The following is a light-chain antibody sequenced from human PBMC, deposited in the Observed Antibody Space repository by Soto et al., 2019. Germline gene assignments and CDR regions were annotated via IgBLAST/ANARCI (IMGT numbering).Light chain of an antibody. CDR2: LSSDGSH. V-gene: IGLV4-69*01. J-gene: IGLJ2*01. CDR3: QTWGTGFQV. Sequence: QSVLTQSPSASASLGASVKLTCTLSSGHSRYTIAWHQQQPDKGPRYLMRLSSDGSHTKGDGIPDRFSGSSSGTERYLTISSLQSEDEADYYCQTWGTGFQVFGGGTKLTVL. CDR1: SGHSRYT.